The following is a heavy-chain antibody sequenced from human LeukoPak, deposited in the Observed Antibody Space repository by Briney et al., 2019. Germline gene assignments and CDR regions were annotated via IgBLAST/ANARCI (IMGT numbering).Heavy chain of an antibody. CDR2: ISSDGSST. J-gene: IGHJ4*02. CDR3: ARTAYSDYSLGF. CDR1: GFTFSNYW. D-gene: IGHD5-12*01. Sequence: GGSLRLSCAASGFTFSNYWMHWVRQAPGKGLVWVSRISSDGSSTSYADSVKGRFTISRDNAKNTLYLQMNSPRAEDTAVYYCARTAYSDYSLGFWGQGTLVTVSS. V-gene: IGHV3-74*01.